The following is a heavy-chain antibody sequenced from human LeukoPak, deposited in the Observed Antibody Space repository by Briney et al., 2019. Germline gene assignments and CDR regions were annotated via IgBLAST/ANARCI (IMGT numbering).Heavy chain of an antibody. J-gene: IGHJ4*02. V-gene: IGHV1-18*01. D-gene: IGHD1-26*01. CDR1: GYTFTSYG. CDR2: ISAYNGNT. Sequence: ASVKVSCKASGYTFTSYGISWVRQAPGQGLEWMGWISAYNGNTNYAQKLQGRVTTTTDTSTSTAYMELSSLRSEDTAVYFCAAGHLGSYAENYFDYWGQGTLVTVSS. CDR3: AAGHLGSYAENYFDY.